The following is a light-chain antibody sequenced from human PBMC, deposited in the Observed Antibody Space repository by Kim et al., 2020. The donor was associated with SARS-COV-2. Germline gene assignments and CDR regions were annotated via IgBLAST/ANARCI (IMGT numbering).Light chain of an antibody. V-gene: IGLV6-57*03. CDR1: SGSIASSF. CDR2: EDN. Sequence: GNTVTISCTRSSGSIASSFVQWSQQRPGSAPTTVIYEDNQRPSGVPDRFSGSIDSSSNSASLTISGLKTEDEADYYCQSYDSTNWVFGGGTKLSVL. J-gene: IGLJ3*02. CDR3: QSYDSTNWV.